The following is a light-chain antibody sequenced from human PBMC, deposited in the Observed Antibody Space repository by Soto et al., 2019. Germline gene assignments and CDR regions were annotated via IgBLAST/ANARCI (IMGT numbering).Light chain of an antibody. CDR3: QQLNSYPLP. Sequence: DIQLTQSPSFLSASVGDRVTITCRACQGISSYLAWYQQKPGKAPRLLIYAASTLQSGVPSRFSVSGSGTEFTLTISSLQPADFATYYCQQLNSYPLPFGGGTKVAIK. CDR2: AAS. CDR1: QGISSY. V-gene: IGKV1-9*01. J-gene: IGKJ4*01.